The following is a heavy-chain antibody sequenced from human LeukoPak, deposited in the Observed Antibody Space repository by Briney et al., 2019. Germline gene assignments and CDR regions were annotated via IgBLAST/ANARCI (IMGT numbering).Heavy chain of an antibody. V-gene: IGHV3-33*08. Sequence: GRSLRLYCAASGFTFSSYAMHWVRQAPGKGLEWVAVIWYDGSNKYYADSVKGRFTISRDNSKNTLYLQMNSLRAEDTAVYYCARDSVGFWTYYYYGMDVWGQGTTVTVSS. CDR2: IWYDGSNK. D-gene: IGHD3-3*01. J-gene: IGHJ6*02. CDR1: GFTFSSYA. CDR3: ARDSVGFWTYYYYGMDV.